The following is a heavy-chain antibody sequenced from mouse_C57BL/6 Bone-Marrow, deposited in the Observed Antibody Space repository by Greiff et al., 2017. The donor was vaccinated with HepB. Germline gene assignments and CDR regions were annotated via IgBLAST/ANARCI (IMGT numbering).Heavy chain of an antibody. CDR3: ASEDGSHYEY. D-gene: IGHD1-1*01. CDR2: IDPSDSYT. V-gene: IGHV1-50*01. CDR1: GYTFTSYW. Sequence: QVQLQQPGAELVKPGASVKLSCKASGYTFTSYWMQWVKQRPGQGLEWIGEIDPSDSYTNYNQKFKGKATLTVDTSSSTAYMQLSSLTSEDSAVYYDASEDGSHYEYWGHGTTLTVSS. J-gene: IGHJ2*01.